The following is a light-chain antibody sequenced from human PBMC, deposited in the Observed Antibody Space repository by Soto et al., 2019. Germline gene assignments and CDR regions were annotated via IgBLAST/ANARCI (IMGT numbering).Light chain of an antibody. V-gene: IGLV2-14*01. Sequence: QSALTQPASVSGSPGQSITISCTGTSSDVGGYNYVSWYQQHPGKAPKLMIYDVSNRPSGVSNRFSGSKSGNTASLTISGPQAEDEADYYGSSYTSSSTCVFGTGTKVTVL. CDR3: SSYTSSSTCV. J-gene: IGLJ1*01. CDR2: DVS. CDR1: SSDVGGYNY.